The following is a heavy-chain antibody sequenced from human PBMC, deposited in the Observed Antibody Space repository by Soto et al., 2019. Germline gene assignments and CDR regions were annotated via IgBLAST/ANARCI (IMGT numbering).Heavy chain of an antibody. J-gene: IGHJ4*02. Sequence: QVQLVQSGAEVKKPGASVKVSCKASGYTFSNYAFSWVRQAPGQGLEWMGWIGTYNGITNYSQKFQDRVTMTTDTSTSTAYMELRSLRSDDTAVYYCARDLARLAYWGQGTLVTVSS. CDR3: ARDLARLAY. CDR2: IGTYNGIT. CDR1: GYTFSNYA. V-gene: IGHV1-18*01. D-gene: IGHD6-19*01.